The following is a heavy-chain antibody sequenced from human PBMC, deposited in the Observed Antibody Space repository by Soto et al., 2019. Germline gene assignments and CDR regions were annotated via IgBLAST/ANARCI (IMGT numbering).Heavy chain of an antibody. Sequence: GGSLRLSCAASGFTFSSYWTSWVRQAPGKGLEWVADIKHDGSEKYYADSVKGRFTISRDNSKNTLYLQMNSLRAEDTAVYYCARDKFESAGYYCYYGMDVWGQGTTVTVSS. CDR2: IKHDGSEK. V-gene: IGHV3-7*01. J-gene: IGHJ6*02. CDR3: ARDKFESAGYYCYYGMDV. D-gene: IGHD3-9*01. CDR1: GFTFSSYW.